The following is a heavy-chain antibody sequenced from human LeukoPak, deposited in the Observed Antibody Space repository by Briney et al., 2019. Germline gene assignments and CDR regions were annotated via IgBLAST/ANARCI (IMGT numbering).Heavy chain of an antibody. Sequence: ASVKVSCKASGYTFTSYGISWVRQAPGQGLEWMGWISAYNGNTNYAQKLQGRVTMTTDTSTSTAYMELRSLRSDDTAVYYCARDTDVVVAARKFDPWGQGTLVTVSS. V-gene: IGHV1-18*01. CDR1: GYTFTSYG. CDR3: ARDTDVVVAARKFDP. J-gene: IGHJ5*02. CDR2: ISAYNGNT. D-gene: IGHD2-15*01.